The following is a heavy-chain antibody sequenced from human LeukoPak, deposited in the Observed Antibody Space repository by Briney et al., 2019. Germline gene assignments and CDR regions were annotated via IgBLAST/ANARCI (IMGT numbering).Heavy chain of an antibody. V-gene: IGHV4-59*12. CDR2: IYYSGST. CDR1: GGSISNYY. CDR3: ARIGLVKGIDP. Sequence: SETLSLTCTVSGGSISNYYWSWIRQPPGKGLEWIGYIYYSGSTNYNPSLKSRVTISVDSSKNQFSLKLSSVTAADTAVYYCARIGLVKGIDPWGQGTLVTVSS. J-gene: IGHJ5*02. D-gene: IGHD6-6*01.